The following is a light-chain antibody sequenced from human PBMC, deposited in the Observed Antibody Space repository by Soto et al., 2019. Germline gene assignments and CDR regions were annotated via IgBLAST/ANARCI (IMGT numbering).Light chain of an antibody. V-gene: IGLV2-14*01. CDR1: SSDVGGYKF. CDR3: SSYTSAITLV. J-gene: IGLJ1*01. CDR2: EVS. Sequence: QSALPQPASVSGSPGQSITISCTGTSSDVGGYKFVSWYQQVPGKAPKLIIYEVSNRPSGVSHRFSGSKSGNTASLTISGLQTADEAYYYCSSYTSAITLVFGTGTKVTVL.